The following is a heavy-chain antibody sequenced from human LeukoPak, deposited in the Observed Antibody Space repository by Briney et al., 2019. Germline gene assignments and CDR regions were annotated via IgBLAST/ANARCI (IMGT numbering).Heavy chain of an antibody. CDR3: AKGGGGCNSAYLDP. CDR1: GFILSDYG. J-gene: IGHJ5*02. CDR2: IWYDGVNK. D-gene: IGHD2/OR15-2a*01. V-gene: IGHV3-30*02. Sequence: GGSLRLSCTASGFILSDYGLHWVHQAPGKGLEWVSFIWYDGVNKYYADSVKGRFTIFRDDFKNTEYLQVNSLRAEATTVFSFAKGGGGCNSAYLDPGGQGTL.